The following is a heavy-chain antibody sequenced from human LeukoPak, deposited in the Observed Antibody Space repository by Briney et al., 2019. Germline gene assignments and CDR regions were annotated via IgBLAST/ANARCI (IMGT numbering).Heavy chain of an antibody. CDR1: GGSISSYY. D-gene: IGHD3-3*01. J-gene: IGHJ5*02. CDR2: IYYSGST. CDR3: ARGLRFLEWLSNAWFDP. V-gene: IGHV4-39*01. Sequence: SETLSLTCTVSGGSISSYYWGWIRQPPGKGLEWIGSIYYSGSTYYNPSLKSRVTISVDTSKNQFSLKLSSVTAADTAVYYCARGLRFLEWLSNAWFDPWGQGTLVTVSS.